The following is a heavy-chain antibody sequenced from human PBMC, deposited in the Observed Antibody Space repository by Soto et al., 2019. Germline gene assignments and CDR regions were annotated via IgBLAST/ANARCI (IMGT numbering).Heavy chain of an antibody. CDR2: MNPNSGNT. CDR1: GYTFTSYD. V-gene: IGHV1-8*01. CDR3: ARGLEFTLFGVPRAYHCYNMDV. J-gene: IGHJ6*03. D-gene: IGHD3-3*01. Sequence: QVQLVQSGAEVKKPGASVKVSCKASGYTFTSYDINWVRQATGQGLEWMGWMNPNSGNTGHAQKFQGRVTMTRNTSINTAYMELSSLSSEDTAVYYCARGLEFTLFGVPRAYHCYNMDVWGKGTTFIVSS.